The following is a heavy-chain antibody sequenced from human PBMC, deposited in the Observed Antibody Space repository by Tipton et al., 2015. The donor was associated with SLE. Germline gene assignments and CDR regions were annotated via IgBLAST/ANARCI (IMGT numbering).Heavy chain of an antibody. D-gene: IGHD1-14*01. V-gene: IGHV4-31*03. Sequence: TLSLTCTVSGGSFSNGGYFWSWIRQPPGKGLEWIGHISYSGNTYYNPSLKSRVTISVDPSKSQFSLKIISVTAADTAVYSCARQRVNQGEEYFDYWGQGTRVTVSS. J-gene: IGHJ4*02. CDR3: ARQRVNQGEEYFDY. CDR2: ISYSGNT. CDR1: GGSFSNGGYF.